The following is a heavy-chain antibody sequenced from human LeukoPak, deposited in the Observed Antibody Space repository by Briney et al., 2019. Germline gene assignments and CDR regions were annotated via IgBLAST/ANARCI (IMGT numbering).Heavy chain of an antibody. Sequence: GGTLRLSCAASGFTFSSYGMSWVRQAPGKGLEWVSFISSRSGSVKYYADSVKGRFTISRDNAKNSLYLQMNSLRAEDTAVYYCARAMVVTAIPLDAFDIWGQGTLVTVSS. V-gene: IGHV3-48*04. J-gene: IGHJ3*02. CDR3: ARAMVVTAIPLDAFDI. CDR2: ISSRSGSVK. CDR1: GFTFSSYG. D-gene: IGHD2-21*02.